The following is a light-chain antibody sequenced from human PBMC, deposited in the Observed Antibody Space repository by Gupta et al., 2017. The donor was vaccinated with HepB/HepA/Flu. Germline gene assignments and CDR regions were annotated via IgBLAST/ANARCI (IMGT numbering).Light chain of an antibody. CDR2: GAS. J-gene: IGKJ1*01. CDR3: QQDGSSPPWT. Sequence: EIVLTQSPGTLSLSPGERATLPCRASQSVSSSYLAWYQQKPGQAPRLLIYGASSRATGIPDRFSGSGSGTDFTLTISRREPEDFAVYYCQQDGSSPPWTFGQGTKVEIK. CDR1: QSVSSSY. V-gene: IGKV3-20*01.